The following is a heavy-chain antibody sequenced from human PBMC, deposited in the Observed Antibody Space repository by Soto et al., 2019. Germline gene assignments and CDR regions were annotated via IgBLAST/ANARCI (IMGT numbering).Heavy chain of an antibody. CDR3: ARIGYCSSTSCYTDWFDP. CDR1: GGSISSGAYY. V-gene: IGHV4-30-4*01. CDR2: IYYSGST. D-gene: IGHD2-2*02. J-gene: IGHJ5*02. Sequence: SETLSLTXTVSGGSISSGAYYWCWIRQPPGTGLEWIGYIYYSGSTYYNPSLKSRVTISVDTSKNQFSLKLSSVTAADTAVYYCARIGYCSSTSCYTDWFDPWGQGTLVTVSS.